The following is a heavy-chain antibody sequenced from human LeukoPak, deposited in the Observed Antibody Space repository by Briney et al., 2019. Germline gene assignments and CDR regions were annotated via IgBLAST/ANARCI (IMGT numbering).Heavy chain of an antibody. V-gene: IGHV3-66*01. D-gene: IGHD3-16*01. CDR1: GFTVSSGY. Sequence: GGSLRLSCTASGFTVSSGYMSWVRQAPGKGLEGVSVVYSGGNTYYADSMKGRFTISKNNSKNTLYLQMNSLRAEDTAVYYCAREPPGGGFDYWGQGTPVTVSS. CDR3: AREPPGGGFDY. J-gene: IGHJ4*02. CDR2: VYSGGNT.